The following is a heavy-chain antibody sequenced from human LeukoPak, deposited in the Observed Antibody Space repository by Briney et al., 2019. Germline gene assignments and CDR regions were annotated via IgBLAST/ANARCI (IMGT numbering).Heavy chain of an antibody. CDR1: GGSISSSSYY. J-gene: IGHJ6*03. V-gene: IGHV4-39*07. Sequence: SETLSLTCTVSGGSISSSSYYWGWIRQPPGKGLEWIGSIYYSGSTYYNPSLKSRVTISVDTSKNQFSLKLSSVTAADTAVYYCARQPRGSWYIYYYYYMDVWGKGTTVTVSS. CDR2: IYYSGST. CDR3: ARQPRGSWYIYYYYYMDV. D-gene: IGHD6-13*01.